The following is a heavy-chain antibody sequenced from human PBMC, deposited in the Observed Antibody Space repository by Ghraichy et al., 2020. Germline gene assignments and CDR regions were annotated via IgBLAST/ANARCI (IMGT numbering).Heavy chain of an antibody. D-gene: IGHD1-26*01. V-gene: IGHV3-7*01. J-gene: IGHJ4*02. CDR2: INGDGSED. CDR3: TRGVRESNY. CDR1: GFIFKNYW. Sequence: GGSLRLSCAASGFIFKNYWMSWVRQAPGKGLEWVANINGDGSEDYYVDSVKGRFTISRDNAKNSLYLQMNSLRVEDTAVYYCTRGVRESNYWGPGSLVTVSS.